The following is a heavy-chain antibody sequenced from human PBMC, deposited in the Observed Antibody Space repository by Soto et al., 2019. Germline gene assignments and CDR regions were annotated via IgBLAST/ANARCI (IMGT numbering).Heavy chain of an antibody. D-gene: IGHD2-21*02. V-gene: IGHV3-21*01. CDR1: GFPLEKYG. CDR3: ATVVTPSYYYYGMDV. CDR2: ISFSGDYI. J-gene: IGHJ6*02. Sequence: LRLSCAVSGFPLEKYGMNWVRQATGKGLEWVSSISFSGDYIYYADSVKGRFTISRDNARNSLYLQMNRLGVDDTALYYCATVVTPSYYYYGMDVWXQGTAVTVSS.